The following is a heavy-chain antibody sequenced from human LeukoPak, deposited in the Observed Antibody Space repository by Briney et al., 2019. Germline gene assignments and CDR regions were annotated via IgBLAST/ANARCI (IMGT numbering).Heavy chain of an antibody. D-gene: IGHD2-2*02. CDR3: ARDLDCSSTSCYNSTSNN. CDR2: IYHSGST. CDR1: GGSISSGGYY. V-gene: IGHV4-30-2*01. J-gene: IGHJ4*02. Sequence: SETLSLTCTVSGGSISSGGYYWSWIRQPPGKGLEWIGYIYHSGSTYYNPSLKSRVTISVDRSKNQFSLKLSSVTAADTAVYYCARDLDCSSTSCYNSTSNNWGQGTLVAVSS.